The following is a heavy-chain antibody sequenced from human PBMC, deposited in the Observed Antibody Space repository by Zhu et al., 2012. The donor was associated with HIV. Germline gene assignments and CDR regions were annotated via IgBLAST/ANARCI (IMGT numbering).Heavy chain of an antibody. D-gene: IGHD6-19*01. CDR3: ARHVQGGXVAGNRFDP. V-gene: IGHV4-39*01. CDR2: IHYSGST. J-gene: IGHJ5*02. Sequence: QVQLQESGPGLVKPSETLSLTCTVSGGSISSTSYYWGWIRQPPGKGLEWIGSIHYSGSTYDSPSLKSRVTISVDTSKNQFSLKLSSVTAADTAVYYCARHVQGGXVAGNRFDPWGPGNFWSTVSS. CDR1: GGSISSTSYY.